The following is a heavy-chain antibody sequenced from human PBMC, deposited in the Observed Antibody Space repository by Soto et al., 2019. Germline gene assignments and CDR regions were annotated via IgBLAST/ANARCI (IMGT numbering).Heavy chain of an antibody. J-gene: IGHJ4*02. CDR3: AGGSWLERPSYYFDY. CDR1: GGSISSGDYY. V-gene: IGHV4-30-4*01. D-gene: IGHD1-1*01. Sequence: TSETLSLTCTVSGGSISSGDYYWSWIRQPPGKGLEWIGYIYYSGSTYYNPSLKSRVTISVDTSKNQFSLKLSSVTAADTAVYYCAGGSWLERPSYYFDYWGQGTLVTVSS. CDR2: IYYSGST.